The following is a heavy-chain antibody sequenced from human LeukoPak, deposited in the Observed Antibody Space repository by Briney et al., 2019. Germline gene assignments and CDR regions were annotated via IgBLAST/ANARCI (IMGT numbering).Heavy chain of an antibody. D-gene: IGHD2-2*01. CDR1: GGSISSGGYY. CDR3: ARGIAFLGVVVPAYWFDP. J-gene: IGHJ5*02. Sequence: PSETLSLTCTVSGGSISSGGYYWSWIRQHPGKGLEWIGYIYYSGSTYYNPSLKSRVTISVDTSKNQFSLRLSSVTAADTAVYYCARGIAFLGVVVPAYWFDPWGQGTLVTVSS. CDR2: IYYSGST. V-gene: IGHV4-31*03.